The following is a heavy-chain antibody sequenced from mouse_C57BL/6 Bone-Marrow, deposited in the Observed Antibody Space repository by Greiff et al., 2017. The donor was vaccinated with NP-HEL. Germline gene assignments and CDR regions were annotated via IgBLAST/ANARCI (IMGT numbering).Heavy chain of an antibody. CDR2: ISSGSSTI. Sequence: DVQLVESGGGLVKPGGSLKLSCAASGFTFSDYGMHWVRQAPEKGLEWVAYISSGSSTIYYADTVKGRFTISRDNAKNTLFLQMTSLRSEDTAMDYCARSGTGSYYFDYWGQGTTLTVSS. J-gene: IGHJ2*01. CDR3: ARSGTGSYYFDY. D-gene: IGHD4-1*01. V-gene: IGHV5-17*01. CDR1: GFTFSDYG.